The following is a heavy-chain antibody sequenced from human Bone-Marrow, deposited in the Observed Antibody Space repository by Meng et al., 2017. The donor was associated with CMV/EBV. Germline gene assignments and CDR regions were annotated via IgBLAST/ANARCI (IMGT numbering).Heavy chain of an antibody. Sequence: SETLSLTCRVSGGSMSSYYWTWIRHSPGEGLEWIGWIHYSGTTSFNPSLKSRVAISIDTSKNQFSLKLSSVTAADTAVYYCASRDSSGSDYWGQGTLVTVSS. J-gene: IGHJ4*02. CDR2: IHYSGTT. D-gene: IGHD3-22*01. V-gene: IGHV4-59*12. CDR1: GGSMSSYY. CDR3: ASRDSSGSDY.